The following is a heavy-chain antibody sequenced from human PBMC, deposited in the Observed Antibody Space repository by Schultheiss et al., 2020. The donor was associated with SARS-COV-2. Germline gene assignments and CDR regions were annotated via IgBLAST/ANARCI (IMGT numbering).Heavy chain of an antibody. V-gene: IGHV3-73*01. J-gene: IGHJ4*02. Sequence: GESLKISCAASGFTFSSYAMHWVRQAPGKGLEWVGRIRSKANSYATAYAASVKGRFTISRDDSKNTAYLQMNSLKTEDTAVYYCTVRNVVVPAAISGVNGYWGQGTLVTVSS. CDR2: IRSKANSYAT. CDR3: TVRNVVVPAAISGVNGY. CDR1: GFTFSSYA. D-gene: IGHD2-2*02.